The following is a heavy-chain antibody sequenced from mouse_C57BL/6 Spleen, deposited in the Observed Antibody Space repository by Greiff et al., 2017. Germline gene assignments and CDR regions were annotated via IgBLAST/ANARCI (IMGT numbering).Heavy chain of an antibody. Sequence: EVQLQQSGPELVKPGASVKMSCKASGYTFTDYNMHWVKQSHGKSLEWIGYINPNNGGTSSNQKFKGKATLTVNKSSSTAYMELRSLASEDSAVYYCARGDYGSSYVWFAYWGQGTLVTVSA. CDR3: ARGDYGSSYVWFAY. J-gene: IGHJ3*01. CDR1: GYTFTDYN. D-gene: IGHD1-1*01. V-gene: IGHV1-22*01. CDR2: INPNNGGT.